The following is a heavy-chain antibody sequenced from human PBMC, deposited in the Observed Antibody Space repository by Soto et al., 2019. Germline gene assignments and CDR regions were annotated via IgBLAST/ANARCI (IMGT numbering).Heavy chain of an antibody. CDR2: ISYSGST. J-gene: IGHJ6*02. V-gene: IGHV4-59*01. D-gene: IGHD4-17*01. Sequence: SETLSLTCPMSVDSITGIYHWACIPQHPGKGLEWIGYISYSGSTNYNTSVKSRVTISIDTSKNQFSLKLSSETAADTAVYYCAREGGLGDYELDVWGQGTTVTVSS. CDR1: VDSITGIYH. CDR3: AREGGLGDYELDV.